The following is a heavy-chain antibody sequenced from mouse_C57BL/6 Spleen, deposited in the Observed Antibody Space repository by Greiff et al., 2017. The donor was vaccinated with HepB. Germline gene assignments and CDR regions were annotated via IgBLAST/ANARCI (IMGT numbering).Heavy chain of an antibody. Sequence: VQLQQSGPELVKPGASVKISCKASGYAFSSSWMNWVKQRPGKGLEWIGRIYPGDGDTNYNGKFKGKATLTADKSSSTAYMQRSSLTSEDTAVYYCTYTELLGYWGQGTTLTVSS. CDR2: IYPGDGDT. D-gene: IGHD1-1*01. CDR3: TYTELLGY. CDR1: GYAFSSSW. J-gene: IGHJ2*01. V-gene: IGHV1-82*01.